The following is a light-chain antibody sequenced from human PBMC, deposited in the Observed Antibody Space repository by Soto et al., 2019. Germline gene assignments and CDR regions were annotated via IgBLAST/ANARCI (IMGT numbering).Light chain of an antibody. J-gene: IGLJ1*01. CDR2: EVT. V-gene: IGLV2-14*01. CDR3: TSFAPGRIYV. Sequence: QSVLTQPASMSGSPGQSITITCTGTSSDVGAYDYVSWYQHHPGKVPRLIIYEVTKRPSGLSYRFSGSKSGNTASLTISGLQAEDEGDYYCTSFAPGRIYVFGSGTKVTVL. CDR1: SSDVGAYDY.